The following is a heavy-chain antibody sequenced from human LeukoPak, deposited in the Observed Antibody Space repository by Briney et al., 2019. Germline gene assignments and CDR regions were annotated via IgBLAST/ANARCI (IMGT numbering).Heavy chain of an antibody. CDR1: GYTFTSYD. J-gene: IGHJ6*02. CDR2: MNPNSGNT. CDR3: ARARELYGMDV. V-gene: IGHV1-8*01. Sequence: ASVTVSCKASGYTFTSYDINWVRQAPGQGLEWMGWMNPNSGNTGYAQKFQGRVTMTRNTSISTAYMELSSLRSEDTAVYYCARARELYGMDVWGQGTTVTVSS.